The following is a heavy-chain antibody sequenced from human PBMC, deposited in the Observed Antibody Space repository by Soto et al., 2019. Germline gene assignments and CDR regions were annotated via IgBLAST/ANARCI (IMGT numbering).Heavy chain of an antibody. V-gene: IGHV2-5*04. J-gene: IGHJ4*02. CDR3: IRAFDWNYD. D-gene: IGHD1-7*01. Sequence: SGPTLVNPTQTLTVTCTISGFSLTTEGVGVGWIRQPPGKALEWLASIYWHEDVRKNPSLGNRVTITRDTAKRQVVLTLTNVDPVDKATYYCIRAFDWNYDWGQGILVTVSS. CDR1: GFSLTTEGVG. CDR2: IYWHEDV.